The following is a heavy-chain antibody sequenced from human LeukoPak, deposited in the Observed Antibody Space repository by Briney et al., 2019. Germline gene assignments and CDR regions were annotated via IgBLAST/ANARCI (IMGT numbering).Heavy chain of an antibody. V-gene: IGHV4-39*07. Sequence: SETLSLTCTVSGGSISSSSYYWGWIRQPPGKGLEWIGSIYYSGSTYYNPSLKSRVTISVDTSKNQFSLKLSSVTAADTAVYYCARAPRVITTGWRYYGMDVWGQGTTVTVSS. J-gene: IGHJ6*02. CDR3: ARAPRVITTGWRYYGMDV. CDR2: IYYSGST. D-gene: IGHD3-16*01. CDR1: GGSISSSSYY.